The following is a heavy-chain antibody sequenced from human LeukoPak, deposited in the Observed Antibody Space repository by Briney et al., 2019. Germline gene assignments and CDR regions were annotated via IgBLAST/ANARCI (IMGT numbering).Heavy chain of an antibody. Sequence: GRSLRLSCAASGFTFSSYAMHWVRQAPGKGLEWVAVISYDGSNKYYADSVKGRFTISRDNSKNTLYLQMNSLRAEDTAVYYCARDQRRYCSSTSCYSFDYWGQGTLVTVSS. CDR3: ARDQRRYCSSTSCYSFDY. CDR2: ISYDGSNK. CDR1: GFTFSSYA. J-gene: IGHJ4*02. D-gene: IGHD2-2*01. V-gene: IGHV3-30*04.